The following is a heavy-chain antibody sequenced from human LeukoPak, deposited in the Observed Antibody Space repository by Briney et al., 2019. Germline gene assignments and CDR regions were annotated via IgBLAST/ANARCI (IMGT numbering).Heavy chain of an antibody. V-gene: IGHV1-24*01. Sequence: ASVKVSCKVSGYTLTELSMHWVRQAPGKGLEWMGGFDPEDGETIYAQKFQGRVTMTEDTSTDTAYMELSSLRSEDTAVYYRATNRLTIFGVVAGFDPWGQGTLVTVSS. CDR2: FDPEDGET. CDR3: ATNRLTIFGVVAGFDP. CDR1: GYTLTELS. D-gene: IGHD3-3*01. J-gene: IGHJ5*02.